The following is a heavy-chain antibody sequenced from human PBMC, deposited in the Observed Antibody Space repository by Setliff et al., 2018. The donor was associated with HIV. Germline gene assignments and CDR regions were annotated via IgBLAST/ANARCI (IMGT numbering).Heavy chain of an antibody. J-gene: IGHJ3*02. CDR2: VSSSGST. Sequence: SETLSLTCTVSGGSISSYFWSWIRQPPGKGLEWIGSVSSSGSTKYNPSLKSRARISLDTSKNQFSLRLTSATAADTAVYYCTGRAPMPPWYDGCWYGDDAFEIWGQGRKVTVSS. D-gene: IGHD3-10*01. CDR3: TGRAPMPPWYDGCWYGDDAFEI. CDR1: GGSISSYF. V-gene: IGHV4-59*08.